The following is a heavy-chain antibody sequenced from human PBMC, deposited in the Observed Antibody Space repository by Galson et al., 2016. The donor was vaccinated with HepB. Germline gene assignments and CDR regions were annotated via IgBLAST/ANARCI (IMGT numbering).Heavy chain of an antibody. V-gene: IGHV1-46*01. Sequence: SCKASGYTFTSYYMHWVRQAPRQGLEWMGIINPSGGSARYAQKFQGRVTMTRDTSTSTVYMELSSLRSEDTAVYYCARQYSSGAFDIWGQGTMVTVSS. D-gene: IGHD6-19*01. CDR3: ARQYSSGAFDI. J-gene: IGHJ3*02. CDR2: INPSGGSA. CDR1: GYTFTSYY.